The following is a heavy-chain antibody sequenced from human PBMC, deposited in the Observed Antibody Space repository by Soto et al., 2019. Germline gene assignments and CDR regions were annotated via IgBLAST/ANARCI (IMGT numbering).Heavy chain of an antibody. V-gene: IGHV4-31*03. D-gene: IGHD3-16*01. Sequence: QVQLQESGPGLVKPSQTLSLTCTVSGGSISSGGYYWSWIRQHPGKGLECIGYIYYSGSTYYNPSPTRRVTIAVDTSKTQCSLKLSAVTAADTAVYYCARGTLWGGMDVWGQGTTVTVFS. CDR3: ARGTLWGGMDV. CDR1: GGSISSGGYY. CDR2: IYYSGST. J-gene: IGHJ6*02.